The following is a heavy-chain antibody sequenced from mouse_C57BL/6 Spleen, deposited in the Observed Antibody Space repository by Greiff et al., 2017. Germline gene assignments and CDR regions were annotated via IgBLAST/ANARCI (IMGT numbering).Heavy chain of an antibody. V-gene: IGHV1-62-2*01. D-gene: IGHD2-4*01. CDR3: ARHEDVDYPFAY. CDR1: GYTFTEYP. J-gene: IGHJ3*01. CDR2: FYPGSGSI. Sequence: QVQLQQSGAELVKPGASVKLSCKASGYTFTEYPIHWVKQRSGQGLEWIGWFYPGSGSIKDNEKFKDKVTLTADKSSSTVYMELIRLTSEDSAVYFCARHEDVDYPFAYWGQGTLVTVSA.